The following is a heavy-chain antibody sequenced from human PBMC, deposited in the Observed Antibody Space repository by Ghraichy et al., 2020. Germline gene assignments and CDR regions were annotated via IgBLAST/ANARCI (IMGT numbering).Heavy chain of an antibody. D-gene: IGHD6-19*01. V-gene: IGHV3-23*01. CDR3: AREGSSGWQYFDH. Sequence: GGSLRLSCAASGFTFSNYPMTWVRQAPGKGLEWVSGISGSGGSTYYADFVKGRFTISRDNSKNTLYLQMNSLRAEDTAGYYCAREGSSGWQYFDHWGQGTLVTVSS. CDR1: GFTFSNYP. J-gene: IGHJ4*02. CDR2: ISGSGGST.